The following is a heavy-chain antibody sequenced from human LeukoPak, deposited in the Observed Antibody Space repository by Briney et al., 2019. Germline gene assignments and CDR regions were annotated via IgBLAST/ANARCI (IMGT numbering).Heavy chain of an antibody. CDR2: IYYSGST. Sequence: AETLSLTCTVSAPSISRYYWSWIRQPPGKGLGWMGYIYYSGSTNYTPSLKSRVTISVDTSKNQFSLKLSSVTAADTAVYYCARLAGRTSGGWTEYDYWGQGTLVTVSS. CDR3: ARLAGRTSGGWTEYDY. J-gene: IGHJ4*02. CDR1: APSISRYY. V-gene: IGHV4-59*08. D-gene: IGHD2-15*01.